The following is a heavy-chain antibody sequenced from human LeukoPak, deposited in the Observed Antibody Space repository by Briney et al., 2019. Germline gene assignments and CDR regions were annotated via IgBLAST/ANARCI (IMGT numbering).Heavy chain of an antibody. Sequence: SETLSLTCTVSGGSISSYYWSWIRQPAGKGLEWIGRIYTSGSTNYNPSLKSRVTMSVDTSKNQFSLKLSSVTAADTAVYYCARGMVRGVILDYFDYWGQGTLVTVSS. J-gene: IGHJ4*02. CDR3: ARGMVRGVILDYFDY. D-gene: IGHD3-10*01. V-gene: IGHV4-4*07. CDR1: GGSISSYY. CDR2: IYTSGST.